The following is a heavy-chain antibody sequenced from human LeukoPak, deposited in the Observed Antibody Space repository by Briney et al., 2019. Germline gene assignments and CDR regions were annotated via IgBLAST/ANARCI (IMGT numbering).Heavy chain of an antibody. D-gene: IGHD3-22*01. CDR3: ASACITMIVAPVCLGY. J-gene: IGHJ4*02. V-gene: IGHV3-30-3*01. CDR1: GFTFSSYA. Sequence: PGGSLRLSCAASGFTFSSYAMHWVRQAPGKGLEWVAVISYDGSNKYYADSVKGRFTISRDNSKNTLYLQMNSLRAEDTAVYYCASACITMIVAPVCLGYWGQGTLVTVSS. CDR2: ISYDGSNK.